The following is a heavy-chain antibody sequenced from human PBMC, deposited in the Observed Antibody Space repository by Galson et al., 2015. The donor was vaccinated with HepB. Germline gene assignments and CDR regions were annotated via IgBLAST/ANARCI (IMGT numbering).Heavy chain of an antibody. CDR3: ASWEYNWNDGDYYYMDV. D-gene: IGHD1-20*01. Sequence: SVKVSCKASGGTFSSYAISWVRQAPGQGLEWMGGIIPIFGTANYAQKFQGRVTITADESTSTAYMELSSLRSEDTAVYYCASWEYNWNDGDYYYMDVWGKGTTVTVSS. J-gene: IGHJ6*03. V-gene: IGHV1-69*13. CDR1: GGTFSSYA. CDR2: IIPIFGTA.